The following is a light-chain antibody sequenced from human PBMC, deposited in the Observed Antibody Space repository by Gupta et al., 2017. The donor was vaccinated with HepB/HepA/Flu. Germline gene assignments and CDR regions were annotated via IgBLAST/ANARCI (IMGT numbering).Light chain of an antibody. CDR2: KAS. V-gene: IGKV1-5*03. CDR3: QHDNSSSWT. J-gene: IGKJ1*01. Sequence: DIQMTQSPSTLSASVGDRVTITCRASQSISSWLAWYQQKPGKAPKLLIYKASSLESGVPSRFSGSGSVTEFTLTISSLQPDDFATYYCQHDNSSSWTFGQGTKLEIK. CDR1: QSISSW.